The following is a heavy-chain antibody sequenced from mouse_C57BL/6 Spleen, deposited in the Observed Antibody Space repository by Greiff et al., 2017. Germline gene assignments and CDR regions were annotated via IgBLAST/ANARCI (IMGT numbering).Heavy chain of an antibody. CDR2: IYPGDGDT. CDR1: GFEFSSYW. V-gene: IGHV1-80*01. CDR3: ARTGPHYYAMDY. D-gene: IGHD4-1*01. J-gene: IGHJ4*01. Sequence: VKLVESGAELVKPGASVKISCKASGFEFSSYWMNWVKQRPGKGLEWIGQIYPGDGDTNYNGKFKGKATLTADKSSSTAYMQLSSLTTEDSAVYFCARTGPHYYAMDYWGQGTSVTVSS.